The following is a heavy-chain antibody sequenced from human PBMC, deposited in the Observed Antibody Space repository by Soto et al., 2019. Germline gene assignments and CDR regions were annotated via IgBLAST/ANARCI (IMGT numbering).Heavy chain of an antibody. V-gene: IGHV3-11*06. CDR3: ARARLVVEGRFAY. CDR1: GFSFSDYY. J-gene: IGHJ4*02. D-gene: IGHD3-22*01. Sequence: GGSLRLSCAASGFSFSDYYMNWIRQAPGKGLEWLSYISSTATHTNYADSVRGRFTISRDSTKNSLYLDMNGLRAEDTAVYYCARARLVVEGRFAYWGQGTLVTVSS. CDR2: ISSTATHT.